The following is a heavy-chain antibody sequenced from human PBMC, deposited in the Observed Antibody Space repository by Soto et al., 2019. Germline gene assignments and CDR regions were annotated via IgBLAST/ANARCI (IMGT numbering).Heavy chain of an antibody. V-gene: IGHV4-61*01. D-gene: IGHD5-18*01. CDR3: ASWIQLWPQGYFDY. CDR2: IYYSGST. J-gene: IGHJ4*02. Sequence: QVQLQESGPGLVKPSETLSLTCTVSGGSVSSGSYYWSWIRQPPGKGLEWIGYIYYSGSTNYNPSLTSRVTISVDTSKNQFSLKLSSVTAADTAVYYCASWIQLWPQGYFDYWGQGTLVTVSS. CDR1: GGSVSSGSYY.